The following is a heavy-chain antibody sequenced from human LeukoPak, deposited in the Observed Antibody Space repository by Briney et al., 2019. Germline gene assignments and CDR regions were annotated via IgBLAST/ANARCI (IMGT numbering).Heavy chain of an antibody. Sequence: TGGSLRLSCAASGFTFSGSAMHWVRQASGKGLEWVGRIRSKANSYATAYAASVKGRFTISRDDSKNTAYLQMNSLKTEDTAVYYCTSTTVYYYYYMDVWGKGTTVTVSS. CDR2: IRSKANSYAT. CDR1: GFTFSGSA. V-gene: IGHV3-73*01. D-gene: IGHD1-1*01. J-gene: IGHJ6*03. CDR3: TSTTVYYYYYMDV.